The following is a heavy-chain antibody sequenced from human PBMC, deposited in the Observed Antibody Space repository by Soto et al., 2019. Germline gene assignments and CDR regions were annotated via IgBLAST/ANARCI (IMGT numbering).Heavy chain of an antibody. V-gene: IGHV3-30*04. CDR3: VRAAYCGGDGRDAFDI. CDR1: GFTFSSYA. J-gene: IGHJ3*02. Sequence: GGSLRLSCAASGFTFSSYAMHWVRQAPGKGLEWVAVISYDGSNKYYADSVKGRFTISRDNSKNTLYLQMNSLRAEDTAVYYWVRAAYCGGDGRDAFDIWGQGTMVTVSS. D-gene: IGHD2-21*02. CDR2: ISYDGSNK.